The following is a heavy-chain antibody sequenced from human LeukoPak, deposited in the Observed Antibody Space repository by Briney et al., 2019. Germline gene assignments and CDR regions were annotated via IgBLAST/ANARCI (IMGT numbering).Heavy chain of an antibody. Sequence: GGSLRLSCAASGFNFSNYGMNLIRQTPGKGLEWVSFIGSDPRDKYYADSVKGRFAFSRDNSKNTLFLEMNRLTVQDTALYYCATEDGTSDIWGQGTMVSV. CDR2: IGSDPRDK. CDR1: GFNFSNYG. CDR3: ATEDGTSDI. J-gene: IGHJ3*02. V-gene: IGHV3-30*02.